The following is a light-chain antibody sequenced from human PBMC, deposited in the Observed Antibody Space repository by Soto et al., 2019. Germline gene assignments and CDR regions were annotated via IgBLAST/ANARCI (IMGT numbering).Light chain of an antibody. CDR2: NDH. J-gene: IGLJ1*01. Sequence: QSALTQPPSASGTPGQRVTISCSGSSSNIGDNTVTWYQQIPGAAPRLLVYNDHQRSSGVPDRFSGSKSGTSASLVISGLQSADEGDYYCAAWDASLYGNVFGSGTKVTVL. CDR3: AAWDASLYGNV. CDR1: SSNIGDNT. V-gene: IGLV1-44*01.